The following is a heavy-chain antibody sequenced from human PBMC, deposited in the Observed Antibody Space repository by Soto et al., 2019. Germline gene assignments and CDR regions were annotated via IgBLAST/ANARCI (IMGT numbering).Heavy chain of an antibody. D-gene: IGHD2-2*01. V-gene: IGHV2-5*02. CDR2: IYWDDDK. J-gene: IGHJ6*02. CDR3: AHRRGVVGHYAMDV. CDR1: GFSLNTSGVG. Sequence: QITLKESGPTLVKPTQTLTLTCTFSGFSLNTSGVGVGWIRQPPGKALEWLALIYWDDDKRYSPSLKSRLTITKDTSKNQVVLTMTNMDPVDTATYYWAHRRGVVGHYAMDVWGQGTTVTVSS.